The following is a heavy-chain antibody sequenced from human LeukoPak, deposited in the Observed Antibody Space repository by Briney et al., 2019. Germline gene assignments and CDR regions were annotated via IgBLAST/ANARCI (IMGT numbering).Heavy chain of an antibody. J-gene: IGHJ4*02. CDR3: ARHRTTYGSGPRLYYFDY. V-gene: IGHV4-4*07. CDR2: IYSTGSI. CDR1: GGFITDYY. Sequence: SETLSLTCTVSGGFITDYYWTWIRQPAGKGLEWVGRIYSTGSIDYNPSLKSRVTISVDTSKNQFSLKLSSVTAADTAVYYCARHRTTYGSGPRLYYFDYWGQGTLVTVSS. D-gene: IGHD3-10*01.